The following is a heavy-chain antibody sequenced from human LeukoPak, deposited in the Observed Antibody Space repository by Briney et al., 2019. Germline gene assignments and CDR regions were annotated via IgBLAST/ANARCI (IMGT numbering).Heavy chain of an antibody. CDR1: GYTLTELS. CDR2: FDPEDGET. V-gene: IGHV1-24*01. CDR3: ATRRWELGGLDY. Sequence: GASVKVSCKVSGYTLTELSMHWVRQAPGKGLEWMGGFDPEDGETIYAQKFQGRVTMTEDTSTDTAYTELSSLRSEDTAVYYCATRRWELGGLDYWGQGTLVTVSS. D-gene: IGHD1-26*01. J-gene: IGHJ4*02.